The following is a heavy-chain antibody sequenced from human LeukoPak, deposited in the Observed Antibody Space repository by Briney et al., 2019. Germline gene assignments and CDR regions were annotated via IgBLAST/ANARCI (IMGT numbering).Heavy chain of an antibody. D-gene: IGHD2-2*01. Sequence: PGGSLRLSCAASGFTFSSYSMNWVRQAPGKGLEWVSSISSSSSYIYYADSVKGRFTISRDNAKNSLYLQMNSLRAEDTAVYYCAPGYCSSTSCYARTRNRGYWGQGTLVTDSS. V-gene: IGHV3-21*01. CDR2: ISSSSSYI. J-gene: IGHJ4*02. CDR1: GFTFSSYS. CDR3: APGYCSSTSCYARTRNRGY.